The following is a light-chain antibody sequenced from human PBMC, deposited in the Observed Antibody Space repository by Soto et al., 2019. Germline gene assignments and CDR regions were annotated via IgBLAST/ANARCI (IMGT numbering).Light chain of an antibody. CDR2: TAF. CDR3: QQANGYPLP. J-gene: IGKJ4*01. V-gene: IGKV1-9*01. Sequence: DIQLTQSPSFLSASVGDRVTITCRASQGLSTNAAWYQLKPGKVPNLLIYTAFNLQSGVPSRFSSSRSGTEFTLTISSLQPEDSATYYCQQANGYPLPFGGGPKVEIK. CDR1: QGLSTN.